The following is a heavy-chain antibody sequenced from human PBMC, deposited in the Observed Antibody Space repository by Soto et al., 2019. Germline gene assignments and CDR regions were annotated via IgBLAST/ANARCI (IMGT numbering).Heavy chain of an antibody. Sequence: ASVKVSWKASGYTFTSYAMHWVRQAPGQRLEWMGWINAGNGNTKYSQKFQGRVTITRDTSASTAYMELSSLRSEDTAVYYCARSHSRLYYFDYWGQGTLVTVSS. CDR1: GYTFTSYA. V-gene: IGHV1-3*01. CDR3: ARSHSRLYYFDY. CDR2: INAGNGNT. D-gene: IGHD6-13*01. J-gene: IGHJ4*02.